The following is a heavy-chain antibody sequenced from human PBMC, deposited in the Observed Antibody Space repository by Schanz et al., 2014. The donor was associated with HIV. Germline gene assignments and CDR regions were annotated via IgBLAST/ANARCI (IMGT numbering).Heavy chain of an antibody. D-gene: IGHD1-26*01. CDR3: ARDRPVIVGATRADGGTDFVY. Sequence: QVQLVQSGPEVKKPGASVKVSCKASGYTFISYGISWVRQAPGQGLEWMGWISAYNGNTNYAQKFQGRLTMTTDTSTSTAYMELRSLRSDDTAVYYCARDRPVIVGATRADGGTDFVYWGQGTLVTVSS. CDR2: ISAYNGNT. CDR1: GYTFISYG. J-gene: IGHJ4*02. V-gene: IGHV1-18*01.